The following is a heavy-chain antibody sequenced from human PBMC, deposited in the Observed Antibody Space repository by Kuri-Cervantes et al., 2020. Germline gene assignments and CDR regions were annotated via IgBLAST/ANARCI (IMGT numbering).Heavy chain of an antibody. Sequence: GGSLRLSCAASGFTFSSYSMNWVRQAPGKGLEWVSSISSSSSYIYYADSVKGRFTISRDNAKNSLYLQMNSLRAEDTAVYYCAKGIDYGDYNYMDVWGKGTTVTVSS. J-gene: IGHJ6*03. D-gene: IGHD4-17*01. V-gene: IGHV3-21*01. CDR2: ISSSSSYI. CDR1: GFTFSSYS. CDR3: AKGIDYGDYNYMDV.